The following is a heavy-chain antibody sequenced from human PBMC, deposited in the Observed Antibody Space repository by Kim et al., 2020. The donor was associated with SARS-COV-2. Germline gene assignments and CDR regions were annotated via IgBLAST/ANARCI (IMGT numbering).Heavy chain of an antibody. D-gene: IGHD1-1*01. Sequence: GGSLRLSCAASDFTFSDSAMHWVRQASGKGLEWVGRIRSKSNSYATAYAASVQGRFTISRDDSKNTAYLQMNSLKTEYTAVYYCTRVPGTTSAFCDAFDIWGQGTMVTVSS. V-gene: IGHV3-73*01. J-gene: IGHJ3*02. CDR1: DFTFSDSA. CDR2: IRSKSNSYAT. CDR3: TRVPGTTSAFCDAFDI.